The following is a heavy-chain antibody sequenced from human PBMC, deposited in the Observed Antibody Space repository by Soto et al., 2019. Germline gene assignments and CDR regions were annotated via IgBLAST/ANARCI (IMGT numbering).Heavy chain of an antibody. CDR2: VYSSGTT. CDR1: RGSINSYC. CDR3: ARDIGSYAYAEGY. D-gene: IGHD2-2*01. V-gene: IGHV4-4*07. Sequence: SATLSLTLSVSRGSINSYCGSWFRHPAGKGLESIGRVYSSGTTDYNPSLNSRATMSVETSKNQFSLKLTSVTAADTAVYYCARDIGSYAYAEGYWGQG. J-gene: IGHJ4*02.